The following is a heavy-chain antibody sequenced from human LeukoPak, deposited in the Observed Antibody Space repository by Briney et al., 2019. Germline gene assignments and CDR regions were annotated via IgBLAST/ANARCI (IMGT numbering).Heavy chain of an antibody. V-gene: IGHV4-34*01. CDR3: ASRSNIVVVPAANPFDY. CDR2: INHSGST. D-gene: IGHD2-2*01. Sequence: SETLSLTCAVYGGSFSGYYWSWIRQPPGKGLEWIGEINHSGSTNYNLSLKSRVTISVDTSKNQFSLKLSSVTAADTAVYYCASRSNIVVVPAANPFDYWGQGTLVTVSS. J-gene: IGHJ4*02. CDR1: GGSFSGYY.